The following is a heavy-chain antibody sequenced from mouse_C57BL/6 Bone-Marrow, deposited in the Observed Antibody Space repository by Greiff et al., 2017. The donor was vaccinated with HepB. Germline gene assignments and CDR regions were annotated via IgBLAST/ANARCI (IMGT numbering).Heavy chain of an antibody. D-gene: IGHD1-1*01. CDR3: ARSIYGSSPYFDY. CDR2: INPGSGGT. Sequence: VQLQQPGAELVRPGTSVKVSCKASGYAFTNYLIEWVKQRPGQGLEWIGVINPGSGGTNYNEKFKGKATLTADKSSSTAYMQLSSLTSEDSAVYFCARSIYGSSPYFDYWGQGTTLTVSS. J-gene: IGHJ2*01. CDR1: GYAFTNYL. V-gene: IGHV1-54*01.